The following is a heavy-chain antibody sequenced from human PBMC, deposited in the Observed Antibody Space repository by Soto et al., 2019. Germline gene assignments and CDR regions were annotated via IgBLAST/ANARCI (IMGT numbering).Heavy chain of an antibody. D-gene: IGHD3-9*01. V-gene: IGHV1-18*01. J-gene: IGHJ6*02. CDR2: TSAYNGHT. CDR3: ARDGAAHYDILTGYYSVGMDV. Sequence: ASVKVSCKASGGTFSSYGISWVRQAPGQGLEWMGWTSAYNGHTNYAQKFQGRVTMTTDTSASTAHMELRSLSSDGTALYYCARDGAAHYDILTGYYSVGMDVWGQGTTVTVSS. CDR1: GGTFSSYG.